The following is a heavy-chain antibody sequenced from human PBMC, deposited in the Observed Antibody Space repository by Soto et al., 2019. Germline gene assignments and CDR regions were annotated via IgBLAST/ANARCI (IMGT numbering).Heavy chain of an antibody. CDR2: ISGSGGST. V-gene: IGHV3-23*01. Sequence: PGGSLRLSCAASGFTFSSYAMSWVRQAPGKGLEWVSAISGSGGSTYYADSVKGRFTISRDNSKNTLYLQMNSLRAEDTAVYYCAKDLGGITIFGVVRNWGQGTTGTVSS. CDR3: AKDLGGITIFGVVRN. D-gene: IGHD3-3*01. CDR1: GFTFSSYA. J-gene: IGHJ6*02.